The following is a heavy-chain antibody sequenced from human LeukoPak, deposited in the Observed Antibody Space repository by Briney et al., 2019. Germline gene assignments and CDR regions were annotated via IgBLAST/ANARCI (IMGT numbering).Heavy chain of an antibody. D-gene: IGHD6-25*01. CDR3: AREGSVWRYYFDY. Sequence: GGSLRLSCAASGFTFSSYAMHWVRQAPGKGLEWVAVISYDGSNKYYADSVKGRFTISRDNSKNTLYLQMNSLRAEDTAVYYCAREGSVWRYYFDYWGQGTLVTVSS. J-gene: IGHJ4*02. V-gene: IGHV3-30*04. CDR2: ISYDGSNK. CDR1: GFTFSSYA.